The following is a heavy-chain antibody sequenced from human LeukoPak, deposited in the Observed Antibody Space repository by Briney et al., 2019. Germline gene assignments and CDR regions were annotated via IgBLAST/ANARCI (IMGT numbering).Heavy chain of an antibody. CDR2: ISGSGGST. CDR3: AKDDHGSGSPIIPLNYYYYMDV. CDR1: GFTFSSYE. Sequence: GGSLRLSCAASGFTFSSYEMNWVRQAPGKGLEWVSSISGSGGSTYYADSVKGRFTISRDNSKNTLYLQMNSLRAEDTAVYFCAKDDHGSGSPIIPLNYYYYMDVWGKGTTVTISS. V-gene: IGHV3-23*01. J-gene: IGHJ6*03. D-gene: IGHD3-10*01.